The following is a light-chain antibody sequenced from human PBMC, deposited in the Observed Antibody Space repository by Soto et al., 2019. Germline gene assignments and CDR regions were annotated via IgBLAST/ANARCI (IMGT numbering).Light chain of an antibody. Sequence: SYELTQPPSVSVAPGQTARITCGGNNIGGKSVHWYQQKPGQAPVLLVYDDSDRPSGIPDRFSGSNSGDTATLTIRRVEAGDEADYYCHVWDSSSDHYVFGTGTQLTVL. CDR1: NIGGKS. CDR2: DDS. J-gene: IGLJ1*01. CDR3: HVWDSSSDHYV. V-gene: IGLV3-21*02.